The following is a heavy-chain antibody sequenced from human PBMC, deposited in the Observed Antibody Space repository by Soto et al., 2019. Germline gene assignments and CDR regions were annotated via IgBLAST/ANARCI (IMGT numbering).Heavy chain of an antibody. Sequence: PSETLSLTCTVSGGSISSGDYYWSWIRQPPGKGLEWIGYIYYSGSTYYNPSLKSRVTISVDTSKNQFSLKLSSVTAADTAVYYCARGVCCSWFDPWGQGTLVTVSS. V-gene: IGHV4-30-4*01. CDR1: GGSISSGDYY. CDR3: ARGVCCSWFDP. J-gene: IGHJ5*02. D-gene: IGHD3-10*02. CDR2: IYYSGST.